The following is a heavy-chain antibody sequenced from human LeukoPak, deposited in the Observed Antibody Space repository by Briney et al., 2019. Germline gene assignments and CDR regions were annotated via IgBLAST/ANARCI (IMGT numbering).Heavy chain of an antibody. V-gene: IGHV4-38-2*01. Sequence: PSETLSLTCDVSGYSIRGGYFGGWIRQPPGMGLEWIGSTAHRGNTYYNPSLKGRVSISTDGSKNQFSLSLTSVTAVDTATYYCTRVTRNSGWFFDYWGPGTLATVYS. D-gene: IGHD6-19*01. CDR1: GYSIRGGYF. CDR2: TAHRGNT. J-gene: IGHJ4*02. CDR3: TRVTRNSGWFFDY.